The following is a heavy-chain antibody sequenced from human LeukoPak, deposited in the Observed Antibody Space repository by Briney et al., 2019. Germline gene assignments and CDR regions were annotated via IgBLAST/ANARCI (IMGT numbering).Heavy chain of an antibody. Sequence: SETLSLPCTVSDDSISDYYQGWIRQPPGKGLEWIGYFYNSGRSTYNPSLKSRVTISADTSKNHFSLKLNSVTTADTAVYYCTRGAGWLIDYWGQGILVTVSS. CDR1: DDSISDYY. J-gene: IGHJ4*02. CDR3: TRGAGWLIDY. CDR2: FYNSGRS. V-gene: IGHV4-59*01. D-gene: IGHD3-16*01.